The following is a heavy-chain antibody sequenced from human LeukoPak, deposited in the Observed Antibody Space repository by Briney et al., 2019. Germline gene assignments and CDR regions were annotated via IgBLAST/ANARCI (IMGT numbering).Heavy chain of an antibody. CDR2: IYSGGST. CDR3: AREGSRGWYGAFDI. J-gene: IGHJ3*02. D-gene: IGHD6-19*01. V-gene: IGHV3-66*01. Sequence: GGSLRLSCAASGFTFSSYWMSWVRQAPGKGLEWVSVIYSGGSTYYSDALKGRFTISNENSKTRLNLKITSLRAEERAVYYCAREGSRGWYGAFDIWGQGTLVTVSS. CDR1: GFTFSSYW.